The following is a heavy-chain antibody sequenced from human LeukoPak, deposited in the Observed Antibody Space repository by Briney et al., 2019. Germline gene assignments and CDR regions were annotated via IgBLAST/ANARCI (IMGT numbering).Heavy chain of an antibody. J-gene: IGHJ5*02. CDR2: TYYRSTWYN. D-gene: IGHD2-2*01. V-gene: IGHV6-1*01. Sequence: SQTLTLTCAISGDSVSSNSVTWNWIRQSPSRGLEWLGRTYYRSTWYNDYAASVRGRITVNPDTSKNQFSLHLNSVTPEDTAVYYCARRLTQYDCFDPGAREPWSPSPQ. CDR1: GDSVSSNSVT. CDR3: ARRLTQYDCFDP.